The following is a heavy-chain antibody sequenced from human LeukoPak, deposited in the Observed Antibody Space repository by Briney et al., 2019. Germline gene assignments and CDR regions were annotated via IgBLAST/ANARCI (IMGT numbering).Heavy chain of an antibody. J-gene: IGHJ6*03. D-gene: IGHD3-10*01. V-gene: IGHV3-48*03. CDR3: ARGSYYGSGSYYYYYYYYMDV. CDR1: GFTFSSYE. CDR2: ISSSGSTI. Sequence: PGGSLRLSCAASGFTFSSYEMNWVRQAPGKGLEWVSYISSSGSTIYYADSVKGRFTISRDNAKNSLYLQMNSLRAEDTAVYYCARGSYYGSGSYYYYYYYYMDVWGKGTTVTISS.